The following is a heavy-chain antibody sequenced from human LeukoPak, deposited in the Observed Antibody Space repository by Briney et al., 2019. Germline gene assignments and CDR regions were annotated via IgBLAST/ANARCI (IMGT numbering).Heavy chain of an antibody. J-gene: IGHJ3*02. Sequence: SSETLSRTCTVSGRSISSYYWSWIRHPPGKGLEWVGYIYYSGSTNYNPSLKNRVSISVDTSKNQFSLKLSSVTAADTAVYYCARADIVVVVAATLGAFDIWGEGTMVTVSS. CDR2: IYYSGST. CDR3: ARADIVVVVAATLGAFDI. V-gene: IGHV4-59*01. CDR1: GRSISSYY. D-gene: IGHD2-15*01.